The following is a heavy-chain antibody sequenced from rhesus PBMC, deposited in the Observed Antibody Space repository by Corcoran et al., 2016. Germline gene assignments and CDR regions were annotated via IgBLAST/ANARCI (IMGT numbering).Heavy chain of an antibody. V-gene: IGHV4S7*01. CDR2: IFGSIGRT. Sequence: QVQLQESGPGLVKPSETLSLTCAVSGGSISGGYGWSWIRQPPGKGLEWIGHIFGSIGRTYYNPSLKSRVTISRDTSKNQFSLKLSSVTAADTAVYYCARRPDSSGLDYWGQGVLVTVSS. D-gene: IGHD6-31*01. CDR1: GGSISGGYG. J-gene: IGHJ4*01. CDR3: ARRPDSSGLDY.